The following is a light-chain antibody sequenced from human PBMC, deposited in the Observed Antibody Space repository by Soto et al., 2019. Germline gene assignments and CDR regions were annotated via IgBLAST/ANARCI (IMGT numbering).Light chain of an antibody. Sequence: VLTQSPNTLSLSPGERACRSHRASQSFSSSYLAWYQQKPGQAPRLLIYDASSRATGIPDRFSGSGSGTEFTLTNSSLQSADFAVYYCQQYFDWVTFGPGTKVDI. V-gene: IGKV3-20*01. CDR1: QSFSSSY. CDR3: QQYFDWVT. CDR2: DAS. J-gene: IGKJ3*01.